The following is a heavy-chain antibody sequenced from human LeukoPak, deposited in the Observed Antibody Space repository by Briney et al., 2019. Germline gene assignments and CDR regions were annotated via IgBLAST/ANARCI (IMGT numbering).Heavy chain of an antibody. D-gene: IGHD3-16*01. V-gene: IGHV3-23*01. CDR3: AAGETSQMWWFDP. J-gene: IGHJ5*02. Sequence: GGSLRLSCAASGFTFSSYAMSWVRQAPGKGLEWVSAISGSGGSTYYADSVKGRFTISRDNSKNTMYLQMNSLRAEDTAVYYCAAGETSQMWWFDPWGQGTLVTVSS. CDR2: ISGSGGST. CDR1: GFTFSSYA.